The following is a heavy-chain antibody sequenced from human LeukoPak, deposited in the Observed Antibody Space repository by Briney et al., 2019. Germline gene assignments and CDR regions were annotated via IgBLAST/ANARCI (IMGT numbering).Heavy chain of an antibody. V-gene: IGHV4-59*01. J-gene: IGHJ4*02. D-gene: IGHD3-22*01. CDR1: GGSISSYY. Sequence: SETLSLTCTVSGGSISSYYWSWIRQPPGKGLEWIGYIYYSGSTNYNPSLKSRVTISVDTSKNQFSLKLSSVTAADTAVYYCARGGSMVGSGYYYTGYFDYWGQGTLVTVSS. CDR3: ARGGSMVGSGYYYTGYFDY. CDR2: IYYSGST.